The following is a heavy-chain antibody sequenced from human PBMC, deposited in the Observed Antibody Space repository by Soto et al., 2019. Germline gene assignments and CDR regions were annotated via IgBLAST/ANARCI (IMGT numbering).Heavy chain of an antibody. CDR1: GFTFSSYG. CDR2: ISYDGSNK. J-gene: IGHJ6*02. D-gene: IGHD3-3*01. CDR3: AKDRGYVFRFLEWLLNYYGMDV. Sequence: QVQLVESGGGVVQPGRSLRLSCAASGFTFSSYGMHWVRQAPGKGLEWVAVISYDGSNKYYADSVKGRFTISRDHSKNTLYLQMNSLRAEDTSVYYCAKDRGYVFRFLEWLLNYYGMDVWGQGTTVTVSS. V-gene: IGHV3-30*18.